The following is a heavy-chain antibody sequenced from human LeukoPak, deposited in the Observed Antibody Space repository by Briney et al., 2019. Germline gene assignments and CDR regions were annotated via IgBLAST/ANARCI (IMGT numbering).Heavy chain of an antibody. J-gene: IGHJ4*02. CDR3: ARGRKQWLQDY. Sequence: SETLSLTCTVSGGSISSYYWSWIRQPPGKGLEWIGYIYYSGSTNYNPSLKSRATISVDTSKNQFSLKLSSVTAADTAVYYCARGRKQWLQDYWGQGTLVTVSS. CDR2: IYYSGST. CDR1: GGSISSYY. D-gene: IGHD6-19*01. V-gene: IGHV4-59*01.